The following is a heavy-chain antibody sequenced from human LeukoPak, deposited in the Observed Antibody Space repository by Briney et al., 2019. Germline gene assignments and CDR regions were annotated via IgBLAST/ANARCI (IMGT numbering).Heavy chain of an antibody. CDR3: ARSRVGYYDSSGYSGYFQH. CDR1: GYTFTRYY. Sequence: ASVKVSCKASGYTFTRYYMHWVRQAPGQGLEWMGIINPSGGSTRYAQKFQGRVTMTRDTSTSTVYMELSSLRSEDTAVYYCARSRVGYYDSSGYSGYFQHWGQGTLVTVSS. D-gene: IGHD3-22*01. CDR2: INPSGGST. J-gene: IGHJ1*01. V-gene: IGHV1-46*01.